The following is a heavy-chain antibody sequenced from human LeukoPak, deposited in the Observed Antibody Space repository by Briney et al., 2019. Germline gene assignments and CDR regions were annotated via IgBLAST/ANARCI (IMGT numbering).Heavy chain of an antibody. V-gene: IGHV3-53*01. CDR1: GFSVSTYY. D-gene: IGHD3-10*01. CDR2: LYSGSST. Sequence: GGSLRLSCAASGFSVSTYYMNWVRQAPGKGLEWVSILYSGSSTYYTDSVKGRFTISRDNSRNTLYLHMTNLRAEDTAVYYCARVGDHYHWYLDLWGRDSLLTVSS. CDR3: ARVGDHYHWYLDL. J-gene: IGHJ2*01.